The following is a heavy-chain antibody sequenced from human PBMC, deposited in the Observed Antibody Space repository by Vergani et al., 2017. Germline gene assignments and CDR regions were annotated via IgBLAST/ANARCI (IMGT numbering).Heavy chain of an antibody. CDR2: ISGSGGST. Sequence: EVQLLESGGGLVQPGGSLRLSCAASGFTFSSYAMSWVRQAPGKGLEWVSAISGSGGSTYYADSVKGRFTISRDNSKNTLYLQMNSLRAEDTAVYYCAKDSLWGSYPPTCFDYWGQGTLVTVSS. V-gene: IGHV3-23*01. CDR1: GFTFSSYA. CDR3: AKDSLWGSYPPTCFDY. D-gene: IGHD1-26*01. J-gene: IGHJ4*02.